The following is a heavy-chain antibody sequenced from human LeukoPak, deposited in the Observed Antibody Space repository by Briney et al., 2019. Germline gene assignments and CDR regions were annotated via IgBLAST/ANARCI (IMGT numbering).Heavy chain of an antibody. CDR3: ARDREQWLVTNAFDI. CDR1: GYAFTSYA. V-gene: IGHV7-4-1*02. D-gene: IGHD6-19*01. CDR2: INTNTGNP. J-gene: IGHJ3*02. Sequence: GASVKVSCKASGYAFTSYAINWVRQAPGQGLEWMGWINTNTGNPTYAQGFTGRFVFSLDTSVSTAYLQISSLKGEDTAVYYCARDREQWLVTNAFDIWGQGTMVTVSS.